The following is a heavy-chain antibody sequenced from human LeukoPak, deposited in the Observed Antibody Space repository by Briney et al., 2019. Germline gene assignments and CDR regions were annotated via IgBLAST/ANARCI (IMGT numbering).Heavy chain of an antibody. J-gene: IGHJ5*02. CDR3: AKVAQMDTVLGKFDN. Sequence: GGSLRLSCAASGFTFSSYAMSWVRQAPGKGLEWVSVISGNGGRTYHADSVKGRFTISRDNSRNTLLLQLNSLRAEDTAVYYCAKVAQMDTVLGKFDNWGQGTLVTVSS. V-gene: IGHV3-23*01. CDR2: ISGNGGRT. D-gene: IGHD5-18*01. CDR1: GFTFSSYA.